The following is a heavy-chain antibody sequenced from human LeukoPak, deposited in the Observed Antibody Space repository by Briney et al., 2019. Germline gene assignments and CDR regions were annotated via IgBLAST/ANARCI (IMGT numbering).Heavy chain of an antibody. D-gene: IGHD3-3*01. CDR1: GFTFSSYG. CDR2: ISGGGDST. CDR3: ASYNFWSAYYYFDY. Sequence: GGSLRLSCAASGFTFSSYGMTWVRQAPGKGLEWVSSISGGGDSTSYADSVKGRFTISRDNSKNTLYLQMNSLRAEDTAVYYCASYNFWSAYYYFDYWGQGSLVTVSS. J-gene: IGHJ4*02. V-gene: IGHV3-23*01.